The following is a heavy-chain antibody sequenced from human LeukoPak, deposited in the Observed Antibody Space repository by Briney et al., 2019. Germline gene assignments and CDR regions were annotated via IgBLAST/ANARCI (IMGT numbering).Heavy chain of an antibody. V-gene: IGHV5-51*01. Sequence: GESLKISCKGSGYSFSNYSIGWVRQMPVKGLEWRGIIYPGDSDTRYSPSFQGQVTISADKSISTAFLQWSSLKASDTAVYYCARRFGSDRRIDYWGQGTLVTVSS. CDR2: IYPGDSDT. D-gene: IGHD2-21*02. CDR1: GYSFSNYS. CDR3: ARRFGSDRRIDY. J-gene: IGHJ4*02.